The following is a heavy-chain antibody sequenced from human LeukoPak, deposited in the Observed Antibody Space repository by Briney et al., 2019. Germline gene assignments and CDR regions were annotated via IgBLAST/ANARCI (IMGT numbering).Heavy chain of an antibody. V-gene: IGHV3-48*04. CDR3: ATAYSSKGY. J-gene: IGHJ4*02. D-gene: IGHD6-13*01. Sequence: GGSLRLSCAASGFTFSTYGMNWVRQTPGKGLEWVSYISSSSSTIYYADSVKGRFTISRDNAKNSLYLQMNSLRAEDTAVYYCATAYSSKGYWGQGTLVTVSS. CDR1: GFTFSTYG. CDR2: ISSSSSTI.